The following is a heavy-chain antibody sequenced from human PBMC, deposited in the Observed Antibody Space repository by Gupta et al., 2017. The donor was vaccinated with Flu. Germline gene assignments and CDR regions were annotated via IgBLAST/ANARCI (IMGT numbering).Heavy chain of an antibody. V-gene: IGHV3-20*04. CDR2: INWNGGDT. D-gene: IGHD1-26*01. J-gene: IGHJ3*02. Sequence: EVQLVESGGGVVRPGGSLRLSCAASGFSFDDHGMSWVRQSPTKGLEWVSGINWNGGDTGYADSVKGRFTISRDNAKNSLYLEMSSLRVEDMAIYYCARGPNTGIYFDAFDIWGQGTMVTVSS. CDR1: GFSFDDHG. CDR3: ARGPNTGIYFDAFDI.